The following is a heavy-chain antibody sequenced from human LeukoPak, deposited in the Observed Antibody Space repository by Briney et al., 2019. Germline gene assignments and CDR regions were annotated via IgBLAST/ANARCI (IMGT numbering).Heavy chain of an antibody. CDR1: GGSFSGYY. D-gene: IGHD3-9*01. J-gene: IGHJ6*02. Sequence: SETLSLTCAAYGGSFSGYYWSWIRQPPGKGLEWIGEINHSGSTNYNPSLKSRVTISVDTSKNQFSLKLSYVTAADTAVYYCARGGSLRYFDWSTGYGMDVWGQGTTVTVSS. V-gene: IGHV4-34*01. CDR2: INHSGST. CDR3: ARGGSLRYFDWSTGYGMDV.